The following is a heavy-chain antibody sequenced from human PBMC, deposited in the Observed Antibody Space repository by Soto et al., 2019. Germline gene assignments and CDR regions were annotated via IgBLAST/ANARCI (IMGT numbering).Heavy chain of an antibody. Sequence: SVKVSCKASGGTLSRFGIKWERQAPGQGLEWMGGIIPLSATAEYAQRFQGRVTITADESTSTAYMEVSGLRRDDTAVYYCATSARRKYTYGQHLSDYYDVRDVGVLLTTVTV. CDR2: IIPLSATA. CDR3: ATSARRKYTYGQHLSDYYDVRDV. J-gene: IGHJ6*02. D-gene: IGHD5-18*01. V-gene: IGHV1-69*13. CDR1: GGTLSRFG.